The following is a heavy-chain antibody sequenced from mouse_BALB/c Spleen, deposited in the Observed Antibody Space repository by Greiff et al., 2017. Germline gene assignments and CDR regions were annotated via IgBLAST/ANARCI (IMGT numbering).Heavy chain of an antibody. V-gene: IGHV1-69*02. CDR3: ARNYYDYYRYAMDY. CDR2: IDPSDSET. J-gene: IGHJ4*01. CDR1: GYTFTSYW. Sequence: QVQLQQPGAELVKPGAPVKLSCKASGYTFTSYWMNWVKQRPGRGLEWIGRIDPSDSETHYNQKFKDKATLTVDKSSSTAYIQLSSLTSEDSAVYYCARNYYDYYRYAMDYWGQGTSVTVSS. D-gene: IGHD2-4*01.